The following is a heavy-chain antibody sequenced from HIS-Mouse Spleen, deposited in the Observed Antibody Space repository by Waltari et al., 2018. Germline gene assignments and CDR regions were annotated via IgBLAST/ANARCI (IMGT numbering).Heavy chain of an antibody. CDR1: GFTFRSSA. V-gene: IGHV3-30*04. D-gene: IGHD6-6*01. CDR3: ARTLLNIAAPFDP. CDR2: ISYDGSNK. J-gene: IGHJ5*02. Sequence: QVQLVESGVGVVQPGRSRRLSCAASGFTFRSSAMHWVRQAPGKGLEWVAVISYDGSNKYYADSVKGRFTISRDNSKNTLYLQMNSLRAEDTAVYYCARTLLNIAAPFDPWGQGTLVTVSS.